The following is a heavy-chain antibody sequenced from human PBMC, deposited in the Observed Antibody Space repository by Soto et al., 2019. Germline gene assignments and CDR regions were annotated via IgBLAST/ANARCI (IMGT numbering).Heavy chain of an antibody. CDR3: AKVVIVVVTDYYGMDV. Sequence: QAGGSLRLSCAASGFTFSSYAMSWVRQAPGKGLEWVSAISGSGGSTYYADSVKGRFTISRDNSKNTLYLQMNSLRAEDTAVYYCAKVVIVVVTDYYGMDVWGQGTTVTVSS. D-gene: IGHD3-22*01. CDR1: GFTFSSYA. V-gene: IGHV3-23*01. J-gene: IGHJ6*02. CDR2: ISGSGGST.